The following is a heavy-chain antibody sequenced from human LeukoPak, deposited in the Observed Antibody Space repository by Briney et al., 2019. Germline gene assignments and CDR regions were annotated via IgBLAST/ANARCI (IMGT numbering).Heavy chain of an antibody. V-gene: IGHV4-38-2*02. CDR3: ASDLGRGSGSYYNGDAFDI. CDR2: IYHSGST. J-gene: IGHJ3*02. CDR1: GYSISSGYY. Sequence: SETLSLTCTVSGYSISSGYYWGWIRQPPGKGLEWIGSIYHSGSTYYNPSLKSRVTISVDTSKNQFSLKLSSVTAAGTAVYYCASDLGRGSGSYYNGDAFDIWGQGTMVTVSS. D-gene: IGHD3-10*01.